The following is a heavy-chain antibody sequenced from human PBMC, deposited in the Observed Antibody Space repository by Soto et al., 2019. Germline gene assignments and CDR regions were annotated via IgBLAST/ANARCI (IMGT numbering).Heavy chain of an antibody. CDR1: GGTFSSYT. V-gene: IGHV1-69*02. CDR2: IIPILGIA. CDR3: ASHYYGSGSYYIGTDYYYYYMDV. D-gene: IGHD3-10*01. Sequence: GASVKVSCKASGGTFSSYTISWVRQAPGQGLEWMGRIIPILGIANYAQKFQGRVTITADKSTSTAYMELSSLRSEDTAVYYCASHYYGSGSYYIGTDYYYYYMDVWGKGTTVTVSS. J-gene: IGHJ6*03.